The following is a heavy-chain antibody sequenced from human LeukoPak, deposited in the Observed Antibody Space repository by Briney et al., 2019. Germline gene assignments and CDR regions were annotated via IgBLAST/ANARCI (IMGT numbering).Heavy chain of an antibody. Sequence: ASVKVSYKASGGTFSSYAISWVRQAPGQGLEWMGGIIPIFGTANYAQKFQGRVTITADKSTSTAYMELSSLRSEDTAVYYCAGGITMVRGGPLWPPFDYWGQGTLVTVSS. CDR1: GGTFSSYA. V-gene: IGHV1-69*06. D-gene: IGHD3-10*01. CDR2: IIPIFGTA. J-gene: IGHJ4*02. CDR3: AGGITMVRGGPLWPPFDY.